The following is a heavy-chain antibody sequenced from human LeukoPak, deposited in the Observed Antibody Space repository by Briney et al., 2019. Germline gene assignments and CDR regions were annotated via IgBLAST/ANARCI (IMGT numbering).Heavy chain of an antibody. Sequence: PSETLSLTCTVSGGSISSDYWSWIRQPPGKGLEWIGYIYYSGSTNYNPSLKSRVTISVDASKNQFSLKLGSVTAADTAVYYCARRVSGGSSAPDYWGQGTRVTVSS. CDR2: IYYSGST. CDR3: ARRVSGGSSAPDY. V-gene: IGHV4-59*08. CDR1: GGSISSDY. J-gene: IGHJ4*02. D-gene: IGHD2-15*01.